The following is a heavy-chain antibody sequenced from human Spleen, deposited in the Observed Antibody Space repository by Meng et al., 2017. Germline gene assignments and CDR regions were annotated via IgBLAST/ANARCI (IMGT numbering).Heavy chain of an antibody. CDR2: INADGSDT. V-gene: IGHV3-74*01. D-gene: IGHD3-3*01. CDR1: GFTLSSYW. CDR3: VKVVTYYDFWSGYAVDY. Sequence: GGSLRLSCAASGFTLSSYWMHWVRQAPGKGLVWVSRINADGSDTSYADSVKGRFTISRDNAKNTLYLQMNSLRAEDTAVYYCVKVVTYYDFWSGYAVDYWGQGPLVTVSS. J-gene: IGHJ4*02.